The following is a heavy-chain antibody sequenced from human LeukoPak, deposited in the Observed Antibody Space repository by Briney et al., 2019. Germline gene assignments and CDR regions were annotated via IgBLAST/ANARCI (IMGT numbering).Heavy chain of an antibody. J-gene: IGHJ4*02. V-gene: IGHV3-23*01. CDR1: GFTFSSYG. D-gene: IGHD3-3*01. CDR2: ISGSGGST. CDR3: AKDQYYDFWSGYQNRDY. Sequence: QPGRSLRLSCAASGFTFSSYGMHWVRQAPGKGLEWVSAISGSGGSTYYADSVKGRFTISRDNSKNTLYLQMNSLRAEDTAVYYCAKDQYYDFWSGYQNRDYWGQGTLVTVSS.